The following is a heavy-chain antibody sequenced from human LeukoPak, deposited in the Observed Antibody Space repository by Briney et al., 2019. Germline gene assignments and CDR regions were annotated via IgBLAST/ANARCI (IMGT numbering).Heavy chain of an antibody. J-gene: IGHJ4*02. Sequence: GGSLRLSCAASGFTFSRDWMYWVRQAPGKGLVWLSRINSDGSSTAYADSVKGRFTISRDNAKNTLFLQMNSLRAEDTAVYYCAKSAGDYYDSSGYYHRPLGYWGQGTLVTVSP. CDR1: GFTFSRDW. D-gene: IGHD3-22*01. CDR2: INSDGSST. CDR3: AKSAGDYYDSSGYYHRPLGY. V-gene: IGHV3-74*01.